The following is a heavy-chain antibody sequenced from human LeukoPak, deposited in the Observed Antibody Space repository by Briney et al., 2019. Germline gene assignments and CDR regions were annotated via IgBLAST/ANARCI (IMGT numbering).Heavy chain of an antibody. D-gene: IGHD6-6*01. CDR3: VRASGPFDF. Sequence: GGSLRLSCVGSGFPFNIYGIHWVRQAPGKGLEWVAVIWNDGSNKYYSDSVKGRFTISRDNSRNTLYLQMNSLRIEDTAVYYCVRASGPFDFWGRGTLVTVSS. CDR2: IWNDGSNK. V-gene: IGHV3-33*01. J-gene: IGHJ4*02. CDR1: GFPFNIYG.